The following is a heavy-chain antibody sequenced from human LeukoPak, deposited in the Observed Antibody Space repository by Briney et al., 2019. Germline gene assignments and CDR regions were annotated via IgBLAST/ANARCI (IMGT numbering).Heavy chain of an antibody. CDR3: ARPNYDFWSGYPNWFDP. D-gene: IGHD3-3*01. J-gene: IGHJ5*02. CDR1: GYTFTGYY. V-gene: IGHV1-2*02. Sequence: ASVKVSCKASGYTFTGYYMHWVRQVPGQGLEWMGWINPNSGGTNYAQKFQGRVTMTRDTSISTAYMELSRLRSDDTAVYYCARPNYDFWSGYPNWFDPWGQGTLVTVSS. CDR2: INPNSGGT.